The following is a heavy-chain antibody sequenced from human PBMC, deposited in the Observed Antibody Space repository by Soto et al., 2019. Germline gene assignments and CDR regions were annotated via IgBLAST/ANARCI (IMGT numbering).Heavy chain of an antibody. Sequence: GGSLRLSCAASGFTFSDYYMSWIRQAPGKGLEWVSYISSSGSTIYYADSVKGRFTISRDNAKNSLYLQMNSLRAEDTAVYYCARSYIAAARHNWFDPWGQGTLVTVSS. J-gene: IGHJ5*02. D-gene: IGHD6-13*01. CDR2: ISSSGSTI. CDR3: ARSYIAAARHNWFDP. CDR1: GFTFSDYY. V-gene: IGHV3-11*01.